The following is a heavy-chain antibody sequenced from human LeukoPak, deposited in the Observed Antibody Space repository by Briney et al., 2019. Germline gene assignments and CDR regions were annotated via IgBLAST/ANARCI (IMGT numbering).Heavy chain of an antibody. D-gene: IGHD1-14*01. CDR2: IYYSDST. V-gene: IGHV4-59*01. CDR3: ARFPGGAEYRHYYYMDV. Sequence: TSETLSLTCTVSGGSINNYFWSWIRQPPGKGLECIAYIYYSDSTNYKPSLKSRVTVSVDTSKNQFSLKLSSVTAADTAVYYCARFPGGAEYRHYYYMDVWGTGTTVTVSS. J-gene: IGHJ6*03. CDR1: GGSINNYF.